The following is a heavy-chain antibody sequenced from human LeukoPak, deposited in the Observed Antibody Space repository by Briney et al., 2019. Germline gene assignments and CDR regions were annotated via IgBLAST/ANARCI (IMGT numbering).Heavy chain of an antibody. CDR2: IYCGGST. V-gene: IGHV3-66*02. J-gene: IGHJ6*02. CDR1: GYTVSSNY. Sequence: GGSLRLSCAASGYTVSSNYMSSVRQAPGRGLGWVSVIYCGGSTYYADSVKGRFTISRDNSKNTLYLQMNSLRAEDTAVYYCARASPRNYYYYYGMDVWGQGTTVTVSS. CDR3: ARASPRNYYYYYGMDV.